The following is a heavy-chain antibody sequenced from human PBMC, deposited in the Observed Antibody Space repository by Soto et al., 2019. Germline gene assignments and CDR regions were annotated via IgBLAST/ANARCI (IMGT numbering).Heavy chain of an antibody. CDR2: INHSGST. V-gene: IGHV4-34*01. CDR3: ARASVNYYGLQYSQWGRKYWFDP. D-gene: IGHD3-10*01. J-gene: IGHJ5*02. Sequence: SETLSLTCAVYGGSFSGYYWSWIRQPPGKGLEWIGEINHSGSTNYNPSLKSRVTISVDTSKNQFSLKLSSVTAADTAVYYCARASVNYYGLQYSQWGRKYWFDPWGQGTLVTVSS. CDR1: GGSFSGYY.